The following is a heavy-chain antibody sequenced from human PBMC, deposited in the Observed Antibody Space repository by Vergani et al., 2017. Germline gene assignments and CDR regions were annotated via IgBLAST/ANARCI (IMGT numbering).Heavy chain of an antibody. CDR3: SKVFCSSTSCYILAYMDV. Sequence: EVQLLESGGGLVQPGGSLRLSCAASGFTFSSYAMSWVRQAPGKGLEWVSAIRGSGGSTYYADSVKGRFTISRDNSKNTLYLQMNSLRAEDTAVYYCSKVFCSSTSCYILAYMDVWGKGTTVTVSS. CDR1: GFTFSSYA. J-gene: IGHJ6*03. D-gene: IGHD2-2*02. V-gene: IGHV3-23*01. CDR2: IRGSGGST.